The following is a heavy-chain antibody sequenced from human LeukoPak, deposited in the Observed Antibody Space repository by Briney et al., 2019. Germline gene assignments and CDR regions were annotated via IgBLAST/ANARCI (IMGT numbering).Heavy chain of an antibody. D-gene: IGHD5-18*01. CDR3: AKARGYSYGPFDYYFDY. CDR2: IIRRGVMT. CDR1: GFTFSSYA. J-gene: IGHJ4*02. Sequence: GGSLRLSCAASGFTFSSYAMSWVRQAPGKGLEWVSAIIRRGVMTYSADSVKGRFTISRDNSKNTLYLQINSLRAEDTAVYYCAKARGYSYGPFDYYFDYWGQGTLVTVSS. V-gene: IGHV3-23*01.